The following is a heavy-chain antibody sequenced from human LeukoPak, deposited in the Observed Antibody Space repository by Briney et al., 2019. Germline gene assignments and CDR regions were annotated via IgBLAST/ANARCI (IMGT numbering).Heavy chain of an antibody. V-gene: IGHV3-33*01. D-gene: IGHD3-22*01. CDR1: GFTFSSYG. J-gene: IGHJ4*02. Sequence: GGSLRLSCAASGFTFSSYGMHWVRQAPGKGLEWVAVIWYDGSNKYYADSVKGRLTISRDNSKNTLYLQMNSLRAEDTAVYYCARGDSSGYYWGVGYFDYWGQGTLVTVSS. CDR3: ARGDSSGYYWGVGYFDY. CDR2: IWYDGSNK.